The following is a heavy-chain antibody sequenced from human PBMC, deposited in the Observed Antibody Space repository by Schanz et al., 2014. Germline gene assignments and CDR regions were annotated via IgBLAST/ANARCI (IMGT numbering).Heavy chain of an antibody. Sequence: EVQLVESGGGLVQPGGSLRLSCAASGFTFSSYSMNWVRQAPGKGLEWVSYIRSNSSTRYYADSVKGRFTISRDNAKNSLFVQMNSVRAEDTAVYYCAGDFLQEQLGYSHDVDAMDVWGQGTTVTVSS. CDR1: GFTFSSYS. V-gene: IGHV3-48*01. CDR3: AGDFLQEQLGYSHDVDAMDV. D-gene: IGHD2-15*01. CDR2: IRSNSSTR. J-gene: IGHJ6*02.